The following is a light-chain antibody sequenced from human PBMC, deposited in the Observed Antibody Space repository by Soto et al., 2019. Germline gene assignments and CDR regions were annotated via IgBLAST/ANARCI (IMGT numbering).Light chain of an antibody. J-gene: IGKJ4*01. CDR2: DAS. CDR1: QSVSSSY. V-gene: IGKV3D-20*02. Sequence: EIVLTQSPGTLSLSPGERATLSCRASQSVSSSYLAWYQQKPGQAPRLLIYDASNRATGIPARFSGSGSGTDFTLTISSLEPEDFAVYYCQQRSNFPLTFGGGTKVDIK. CDR3: QQRSNFPLT.